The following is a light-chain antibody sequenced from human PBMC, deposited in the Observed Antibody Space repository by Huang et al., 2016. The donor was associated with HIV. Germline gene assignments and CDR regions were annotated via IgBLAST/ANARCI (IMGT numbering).Light chain of an antibody. Sequence: IVLTQSPATLAWYPGERVTRACRASQSVGNYIAWYQQHPAQSPKLLIYDTSNRATGTPVRLSGSGSGTDFTLTISSLESEDFAVYYCQQRSSGVTFGGGTKVQVK. V-gene: IGKV3-11*01. CDR1: QSVGNY. J-gene: IGKJ4*01. CDR2: DTS. CDR3: QQRSSGVT.